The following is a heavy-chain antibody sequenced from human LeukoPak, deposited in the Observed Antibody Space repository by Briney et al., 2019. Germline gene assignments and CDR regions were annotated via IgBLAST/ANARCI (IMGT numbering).Heavy chain of an antibody. CDR2: IGTAGDA. D-gene: IGHD3-22*01. V-gene: IGHV3-13*04. Sequence: TGGSLRLSCAASGFTFSSYDMHWVRQATGKGLEWVSAIGTAGDAYYPGSVKGRFTISRENAKNSLYLQMNSLRAGDTAVYYCARGAYSSGYYWDYYYYYGMDVWGQGTTVTVSS. J-gene: IGHJ6*02. CDR3: ARGAYSSGYYWDYYYYYGMDV. CDR1: GFTFSSYD.